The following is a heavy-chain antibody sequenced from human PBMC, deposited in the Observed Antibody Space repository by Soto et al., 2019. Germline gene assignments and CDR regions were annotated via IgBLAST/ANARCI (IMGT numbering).Heavy chain of an antibody. V-gene: IGHV1-69*06. CDR2: IIPIFGTA. CDR1: GGTFSSYA. D-gene: IGHD3-9*01. Sequence: GASVKVSCKASGGTFSSYAISWVRQAPGQGLEWMGGIIPIFGTANYAQKFQGRVTITADKSTSTAYMELSSLRSEDTAVYYCARAVCILTGHPLYYYGIDVCGQGTTVTVSS. CDR3: ARAVCILTGHPLYYYGIDV. J-gene: IGHJ6*02.